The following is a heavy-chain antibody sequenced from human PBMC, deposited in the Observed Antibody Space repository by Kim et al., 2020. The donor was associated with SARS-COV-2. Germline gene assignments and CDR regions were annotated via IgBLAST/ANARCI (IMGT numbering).Heavy chain of an antibody. V-gene: IGHV3-23*01. Sequence: GGSLRLSCAASGLNFSTYGMSWVRQAPGKGLEWVSSIGYGVTVTYYADSVKGRFTISRDNSKNTLYLQMNSLRVEGTAHYFCARDANGDYIGTFDIWGRGTMVTVSS. D-gene: IGHD4-17*01. CDR2: IGYGVTVT. CDR1: GLNFSTYG. J-gene: IGHJ3*02. CDR3: ARDANGDYIGTFDI.